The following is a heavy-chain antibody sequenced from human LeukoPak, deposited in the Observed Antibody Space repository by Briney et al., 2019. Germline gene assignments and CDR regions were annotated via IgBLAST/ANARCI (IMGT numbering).Heavy chain of an antibody. J-gene: IGHJ4*02. Sequence: ASVKVSCKASGYTFTGYYMHWVRQAPGQGLEWMGWINPNSGGTNYAQKFQGRVTMTRDTSISTAYMELSSLRSEDTAVYYCARGGITMIALDYWGQGTLVTVSS. CDR2: INPNSGGT. CDR3: ARGGITMIALDY. D-gene: IGHD3-22*01. V-gene: IGHV1-2*02. CDR1: GYTFTGYY.